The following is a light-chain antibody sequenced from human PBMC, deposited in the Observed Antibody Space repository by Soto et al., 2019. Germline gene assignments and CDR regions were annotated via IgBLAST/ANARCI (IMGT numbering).Light chain of an antibody. V-gene: IGKV1-9*01. Sequence: DIQLTQSPSFLSASVGDRVTITCRASQGISSYLAWYQQKPGKAPKLLIYAASTLQSGVPSRFSGSGSGTDFTLTISCLQSEDFATYYCQQYYSYPPFTFGPGTRWIS. J-gene: IGKJ3*01. CDR2: AAS. CDR1: QGISSY. CDR3: QQYYSYPPFT.